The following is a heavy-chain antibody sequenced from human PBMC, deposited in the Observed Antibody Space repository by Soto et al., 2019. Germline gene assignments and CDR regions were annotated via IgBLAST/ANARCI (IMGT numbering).Heavy chain of an antibody. CDR3: ARTLDTADYGMDV. J-gene: IGHJ6*02. CDR2: IDWDDDK. D-gene: IGHD5-18*01. CDR1: GFSLNTRGMC. V-gene: IGHV2-70*01. Sequence: GSGPTLVNPTQTLTLTCTFSGFSLNTRGMCVSWIRQPPGKALEWLALIDWDDDKYCSTSLKTRLTISKDTSKNQVVLTMPNMDPVDTATYYCARTLDTADYGMDVWGQGTTVTVSS.